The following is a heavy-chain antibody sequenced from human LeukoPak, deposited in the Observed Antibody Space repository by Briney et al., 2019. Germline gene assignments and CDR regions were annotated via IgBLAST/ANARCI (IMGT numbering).Heavy chain of an antibody. Sequence: NAGGSLRLSCAASGFIFGSYSMNWVRQAPGKGLEWVSSISSSSSYIYYADSVKGRFTISRDNAKNSLYLQMNSLRAEDTAVYYCARAGSGYRNPRDYWGQGTLVTVSS. CDR3: ARAGSGYRNPRDY. J-gene: IGHJ4*02. D-gene: IGHD3-22*01. V-gene: IGHV3-21*01. CDR2: ISSSSSYI. CDR1: GFIFGSYS.